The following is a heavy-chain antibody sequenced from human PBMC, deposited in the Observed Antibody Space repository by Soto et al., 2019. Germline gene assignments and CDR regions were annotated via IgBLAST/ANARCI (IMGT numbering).Heavy chain of an antibody. J-gene: IGHJ4*02. D-gene: IGHD3-22*01. CDR2: ISYDGSNK. V-gene: IGHV3-30*18. CDR3: AKGYDSSGYYHFDY. Sequence: QVQLVESGGGVVQPGRSLRPSCAASGFTFSSYGMHWVRQAPGKGLEWVAVISYDGSNKYYADSVKGRFTISRDNSKNTLYLQMNSLRAEDTAVYYCAKGYDSSGYYHFDYWGQGTLVTVSS. CDR1: GFTFSSYG.